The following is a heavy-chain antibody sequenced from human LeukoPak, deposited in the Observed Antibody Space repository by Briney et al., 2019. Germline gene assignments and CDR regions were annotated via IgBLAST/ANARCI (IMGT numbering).Heavy chain of an antibody. D-gene: IGHD4-17*01. V-gene: IGHV1-18*01. CDR1: GYTFISYV. CDR3: ARGGGAYGDYSLWLGY. CDR2: ISAYNGNT. J-gene: IGHJ4*02. Sequence: ASVKVSCKASGYTFISYVFSWVRQAPGQGVEWMGWISAYNGNTIYAQKYQSRATKTADTSTSTAYMELRSLRSDDTAVYYCARGGGAYGDYSLWLGYWGQGTLVTVSS.